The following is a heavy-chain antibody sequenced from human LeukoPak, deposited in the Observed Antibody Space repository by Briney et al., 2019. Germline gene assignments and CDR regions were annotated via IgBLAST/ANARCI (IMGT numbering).Heavy chain of an antibody. D-gene: IGHD6-19*01. Sequence: GGSLRLSCTASGFAFSVYAMSWLRQPPGKGLEWVSTIYDNSGNTSYAASVRGRFTISRDNSKNTLYLQLNTLRADDTATYYCAKPISGGLAVTADWFHPWGQGTLVAVSS. V-gene: IGHV3-23*01. CDR3: AKPISGGLAVTADWFHP. J-gene: IGHJ5*01. CDR2: IYDNSGNT. CDR1: GFAFSVYA.